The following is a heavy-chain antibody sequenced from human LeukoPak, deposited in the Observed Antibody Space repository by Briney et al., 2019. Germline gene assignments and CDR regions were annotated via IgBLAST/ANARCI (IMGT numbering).Heavy chain of an antibody. CDR3: ARDGTYYYDSSGYYPFDY. CDR2: IIPIFGTA. V-gene: IGHV1-69*05. J-gene: IGHJ4*02. CDR1: GGTFSSYA. Sequence: SVKVSCKASGGTFSSYAISWVRQAPGQGLEWMGGIIPIFGTANYAQKFQGRVTITTDESTSTAYMELSSLRSEDTAVYYCARDGTYYYDSSGYYPFDYWGQGTLVTVSS. D-gene: IGHD3-22*01.